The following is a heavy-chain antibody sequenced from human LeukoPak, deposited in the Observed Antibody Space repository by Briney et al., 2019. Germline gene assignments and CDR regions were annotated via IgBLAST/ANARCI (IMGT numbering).Heavy chain of an antibody. CDR1: GGSISSYY. Sequence: SETLSLTCTVSGGSISSYYWSWIRQPAGKGLEWIGRIYTSGSTNYNPSLKSRVTMSVDTSKNQFSLKLSSVTAADTAVYYCARDKFDYYDSSGYSLFRLDYWGQGTLVTVSS. CDR2: IYTSGST. D-gene: IGHD3-22*01. J-gene: IGHJ4*02. V-gene: IGHV4-4*07. CDR3: ARDKFDYYDSSGYSLFRLDY.